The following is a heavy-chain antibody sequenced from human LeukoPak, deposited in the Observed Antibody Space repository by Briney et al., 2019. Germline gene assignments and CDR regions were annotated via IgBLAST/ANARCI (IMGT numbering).Heavy chain of an antibody. D-gene: IGHD3-22*01. CDR3: GIVYDSGAYYGGPRGGGIDY. CDR1: GGSISSYY. V-gene: IGHV4-39*07. Sequence: PSETLSLTCTVSGGSISSYYWGWIRQPPGKGLEWIGSIYYSGITYYNPSLKSRLTISVDTSKNQFSLKLSSVTAADTAVYYCGIVYDSGAYYGGPRGGGIDYWGQGTLVTVSS. J-gene: IGHJ4*02. CDR2: IYYSGIT.